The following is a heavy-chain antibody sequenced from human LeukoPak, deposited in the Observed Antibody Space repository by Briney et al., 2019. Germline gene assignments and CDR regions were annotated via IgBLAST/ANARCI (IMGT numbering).Heavy chain of an antibody. D-gene: IGHD6-19*01. Sequence: GGSLRLSCAASGFTFSSYAMSWVRQTPGKGLEWVSVISGRGETTNYADSVKGRFAISRDNAKNTLFLQMNSLRAEDTALYFCARGQFQGYFDYWGQGALVAVSS. CDR1: GFTFSSYA. CDR3: ARGQFQGYFDY. J-gene: IGHJ4*02. CDR2: ISGRGETT. V-gene: IGHV3-23*01.